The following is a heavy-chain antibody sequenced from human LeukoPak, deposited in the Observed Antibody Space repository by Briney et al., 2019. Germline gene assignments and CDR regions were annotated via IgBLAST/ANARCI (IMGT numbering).Heavy chain of an antibody. D-gene: IGHD6-6*01. J-gene: IGHJ4*02. V-gene: IGHV4-34*01. CDR3: ASRIAARPFDY. CDR2: INHSGST. Sequence: PLETLSLTCAVYGGSFCGYYWSWIRQPPGKGLEWIGEINHSGSTNYNPSLKSRVTISVDTSKNQFSLKLSSVTAADTAVYYCASRIAARPFDYWGQGTLVTVSS. CDR1: GGSFCGYY.